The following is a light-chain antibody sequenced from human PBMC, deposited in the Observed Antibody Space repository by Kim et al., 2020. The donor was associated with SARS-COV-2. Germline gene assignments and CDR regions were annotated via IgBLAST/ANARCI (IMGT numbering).Light chain of an antibody. CDR3: AAWHDSLNGWV. CDR1: SSNIGSNT. Sequence: ELTQPPSASGTPGQRVTISCSGSSSNIGSNTVNWYQQLPGTAPQLLIYNNNQRPSGVPDQFSGSKSGTSASLAISGLQSEDEADYYCAAWHDSLNGWVFGGGTQLTVL. V-gene: IGLV1-44*01. CDR2: NNN. J-gene: IGLJ3*02.